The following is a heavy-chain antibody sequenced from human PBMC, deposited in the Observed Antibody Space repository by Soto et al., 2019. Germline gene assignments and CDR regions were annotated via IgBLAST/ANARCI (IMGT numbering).Heavy chain of an antibody. J-gene: IGHJ3*02. CDR2: ISAYNGNT. D-gene: IGHD3-16*01. CDR1: GYTFTSYG. Sequence: ASVKVSCKASGYTFTSYGISWVRQAPGQGLEWMGWISAYNGNTNYAQKLQGRVTMTTDTSTSTAYMELRSLRSDDTAVYYCAVYFGATANSNACRIRDQGTMVVVSS. V-gene: IGHV1-18*01. CDR3: AVYFGATANSNACRI.